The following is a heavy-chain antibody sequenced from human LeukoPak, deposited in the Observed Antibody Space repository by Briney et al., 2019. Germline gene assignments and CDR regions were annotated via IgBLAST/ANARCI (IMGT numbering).Heavy chain of an antibody. J-gene: IGHJ4*02. Sequence: GGSLRLSCAASGFTFSNYGMSWVRQAPGKGLEWVSSLSNSGSGIYYADSVKGRFTISRDNSKNTLYVQMNSLRAEDTAVYYCARDRDSSGYYPYFDYWGQGTLVTVSA. V-gene: IGHV3-23*01. CDR1: GFTFSNYG. CDR3: ARDRDSSGYYPYFDY. D-gene: IGHD3-22*01. CDR2: LSNSGSGI.